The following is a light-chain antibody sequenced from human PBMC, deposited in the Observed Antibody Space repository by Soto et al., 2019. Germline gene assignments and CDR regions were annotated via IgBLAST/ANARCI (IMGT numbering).Light chain of an antibody. CDR1: SSDVGGYDY. CDR2: DVN. CDR3: SSYTSSSPHV. Sequence: QSVLTQPASVSGSPGQSIAISCTGTSSDVGGYDYVSWYQQLPGKAPKLMIYDVNNRPSGASNRFSGSKSGNTASLTISGLQAEDEADYYCSSYTSSSPHVFGTWTKVNVL. J-gene: IGLJ1*01. V-gene: IGLV2-14*03.